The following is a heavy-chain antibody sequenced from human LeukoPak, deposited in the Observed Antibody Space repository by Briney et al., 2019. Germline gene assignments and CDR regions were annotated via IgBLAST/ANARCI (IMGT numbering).Heavy chain of an antibody. Sequence: GGSLRLSCAASGFTFSSYSMHWVRQAPGKGLEFVSAISSNGRRTYYANSVKGRFTISRDISKNTLYLQMGSLRAEDMAVHYCARVIAAAGPFVLGPDYYYYYMDVWGKGTTVTVSS. D-gene: IGHD6-13*01. V-gene: IGHV3-64*01. CDR3: ARVIAAAGPFVLGPDYYYYYMDV. CDR2: ISSNGRRT. J-gene: IGHJ6*03. CDR1: GFTFSSYS.